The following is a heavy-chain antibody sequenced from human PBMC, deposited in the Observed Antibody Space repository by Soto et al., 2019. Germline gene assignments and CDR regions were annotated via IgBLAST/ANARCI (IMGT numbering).Heavy chain of an antibody. V-gene: IGHV3-9*01. CDR1: GFTFDDYA. Sequence: PGGSLRLSCAASGFTFDDYAMHWVRQARGKGLEWVSGISWNSGSIGYADSVKGRFTISRDNAKNSLYLQMNSLRPEDTALYYCAKDISGWEPDAFDIWGQGTMVTVSS. CDR2: ISWNSGSI. D-gene: IGHD6-19*01. CDR3: AKDISGWEPDAFDI. J-gene: IGHJ3*02.